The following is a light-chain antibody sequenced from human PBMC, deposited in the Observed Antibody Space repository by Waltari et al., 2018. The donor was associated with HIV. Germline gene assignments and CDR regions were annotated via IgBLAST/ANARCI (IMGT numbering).Light chain of an antibody. J-gene: IGLJ1*01. CDR3: CSYAGSSTYV. V-gene: IGLV2-23*02. Sequence: QSALTQPASVSGSPGQAITISCTGTSSDVGSYKLVSWYQQHPGKDPKLMIYEVSKWPSGVPIRFSGSTSGNTASLTLSGLQAEDESDYSCCSYAGSSTYVFGTGPNVTVL. CDR1: SSDVGSYKL. CDR2: EVS.